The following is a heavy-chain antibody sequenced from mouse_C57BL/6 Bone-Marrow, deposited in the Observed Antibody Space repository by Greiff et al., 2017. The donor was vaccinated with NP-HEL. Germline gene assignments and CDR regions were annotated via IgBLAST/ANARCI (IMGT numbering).Heavy chain of an antibody. J-gene: IGHJ3*01. Sequence: VQLQQPGAELVKPGASVKMSCKASGYTFTSYWIIWVKQRPGQGLEWIGDIYPGSGSTNYNEKFKSKATLTVDTSSSTAYMQLSSLTSEDSAVYYCAREEVLLRSWFAYWGQGTLVTVSA. D-gene: IGHD1-1*01. CDR3: AREEVLLRSWFAY. V-gene: IGHV1-55*01. CDR2: IYPGSGST. CDR1: GYTFTSYW.